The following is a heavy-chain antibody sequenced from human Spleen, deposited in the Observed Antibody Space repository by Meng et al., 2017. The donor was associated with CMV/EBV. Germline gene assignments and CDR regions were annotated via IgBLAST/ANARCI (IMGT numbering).Heavy chain of an antibody. D-gene: IGHD3-3*01. Sequence: FSGFHSSWTRQPPGKGLEAIGEVLQSVGASYRPSLKSRFTISVDPSKTQFSLRSRSVTAADTAVYYCASLNNRITIFGVPITEGYFEHWGHGTLVTVSS. CDR3: ASLNNRITIFGVPITEGYFEH. V-gene: IGHV4-34*12. CDR1: FSGFH. CDR2: VLQSVGA. J-gene: IGHJ1*01.